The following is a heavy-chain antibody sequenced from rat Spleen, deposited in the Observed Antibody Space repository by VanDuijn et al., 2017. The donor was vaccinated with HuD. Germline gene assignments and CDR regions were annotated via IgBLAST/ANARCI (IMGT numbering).Heavy chain of an antibody. CDR2: ISSEGYNT. Sequence: EVQLVESGGGLVQPGRSLKLSCVASGFTFNNYWMTWIRQAPGKGLEWVSSISSEGYNTYYPDSVRGRFTISRDNVENIVYLQMNSLKCEDTATYYWAVAGYGYWGQGVMVTVSS. CDR3: AVAGYGY. V-gene: IGHV5-58*01. J-gene: IGHJ2*01. CDR1: GFTFNNYW. D-gene: IGHD1-7*01.